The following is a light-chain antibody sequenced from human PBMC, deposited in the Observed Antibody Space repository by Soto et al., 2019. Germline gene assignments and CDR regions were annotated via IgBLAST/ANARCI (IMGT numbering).Light chain of an antibody. Sequence: EIVLTQSPVSLFLSPGDRATLSCRAIQSVGGNVAWYQQIPGQPPKLLIFGASSRATGIAEKFSGSGSGTDFTLTISRLEPADFALYYCQHYGAAPNTFGQGTRLEIK. CDR2: GAS. J-gene: IGKJ5*01. CDR3: QHYGAAPNT. CDR1: QSVGGN. V-gene: IGKV3-20*01.